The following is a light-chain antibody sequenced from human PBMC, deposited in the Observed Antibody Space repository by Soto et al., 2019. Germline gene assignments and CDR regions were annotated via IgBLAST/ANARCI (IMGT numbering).Light chain of an antibody. CDR3: QQYGSSGT. CDR1: QSVSSSY. CDR2: GAS. J-gene: IGKJ1*01. Sequence: EILLTQSPGTLSLSPGERATLSCRASQSVSSSYLAWYQQKPGQAPRLLIYGASTRATGIPARLSGSGSGTEFTLTISRLEPEDFAVYICQQYGSSGTFGQGTKVDIK. V-gene: IGKV3-20*01.